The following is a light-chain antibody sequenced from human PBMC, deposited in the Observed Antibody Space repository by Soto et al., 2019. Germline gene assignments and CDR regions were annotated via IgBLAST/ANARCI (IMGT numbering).Light chain of an antibody. CDR3: QSYDSSLSGYV. CDR1: SSNIGAGYD. J-gene: IGLJ1*01. Sequence: QSVLTQPPSVSGAPGQRVTISCTGSSSNIGAGYDVHWYQQLPGTAPKFLIYANTNRPSGVPDRFSGSKSDTSASLAITGLRAEDEADHYCQSYDSSLSGYVFGTGTKLTVL. V-gene: IGLV1-40*01. CDR2: ANT.